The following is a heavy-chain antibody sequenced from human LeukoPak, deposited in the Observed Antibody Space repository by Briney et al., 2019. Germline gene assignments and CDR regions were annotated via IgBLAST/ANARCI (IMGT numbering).Heavy chain of an antibody. Sequence: WVRQAPGKGLEWVGSIYYSGSTYYNPSLKSRVTISVDTSKNQFSLKLSSVTAADTAVYYCARDRDIAAAGTSTMDVWGQGTTVTVSS. J-gene: IGHJ6*02. CDR2: IYYSGST. D-gene: IGHD6-13*01. V-gene: IGHV4-39*07. CDR3: ARDRDIAAAGTSTMDV.